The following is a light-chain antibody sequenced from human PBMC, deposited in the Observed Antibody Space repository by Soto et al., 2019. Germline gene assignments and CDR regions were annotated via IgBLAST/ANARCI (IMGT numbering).Light chain of an antibody. CDR3: QSYDSSLSGYV. CDR1: SSNIGAGYE. CDR2: ENN. V-gene: IGLV1-40*01. Sequence: QSVLTQPPSVSAPGQRVTISCTGCSSNIGAGYEAHWYQQVPGTAPKLLIYENNNRPSGVPDRFSGSKSGTSASLAITGLQAEDEAEYYCQSYDSSLSGYVFGTGTKLTVL. J-gene: IGLJ1*01.